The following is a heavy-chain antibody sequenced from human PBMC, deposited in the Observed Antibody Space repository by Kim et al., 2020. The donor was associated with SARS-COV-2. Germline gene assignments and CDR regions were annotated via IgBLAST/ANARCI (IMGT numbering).Heavy chain of an antibody. Sequence: GGSLRLSCAASGFTFSTAWMSWVRQAPGKGLEWVGRIKSKTEGGTTDYAAPVKGRFTISRDDSKNTLYLQMNSLKTEDTAVYYCTTDVTTVAGTGDAFD. D-gene: IGHD6-19*01. V-gene: IGHV3-15*01. CDR1: GFTFSTAW. CDR2: IKSKTEGGTT. J-gene: IGHJ3*02. CDR3: TTDVTTVAGTGDAFD.